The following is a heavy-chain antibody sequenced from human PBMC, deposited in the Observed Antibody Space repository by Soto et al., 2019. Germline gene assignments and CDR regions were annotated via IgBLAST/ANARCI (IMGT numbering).Heavy chain of an antibody. Sequence: GGSLRLSCAASGFTFSSCWMHWARQAPGKGLVWVSRINSDGSSTSYADSVKGRFTISRDNAKNTLYLQMNSLRAEDTAVYYCASSDFWSGYYDPPPDYWGQGTLVTVSS. CDR3: ASSDFWSGYYDPPPDY. CDR2: INSDGSST. CDR1: GFTFSSCW. D-gene: IGHD3-3*01. V-gene: IGHV3-74*01. J-gene: IGHJ4*02.